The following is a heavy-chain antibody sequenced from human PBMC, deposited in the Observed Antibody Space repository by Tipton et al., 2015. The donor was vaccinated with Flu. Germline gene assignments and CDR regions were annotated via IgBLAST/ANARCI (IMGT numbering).Heavy chain of an antibody. CDR2: IYHSGTT. D-gene: IGHD3-10*02. CDR3: ARHTGDSVRGVIDY. Sequence: TLSLTCAVNGGSFSGYYWSWIRQPPGKGLEWIGTIYHSGTTYYNPSLRSRLTMSVDTSKNQFSLKLSSVTAADTAVYYCARHTGDSVRGVIDYWGQGTLVTVSS. CDR1: GGSFSGYY. V-gene: IGHV4-34*01. J-gene: IGHJ4*02.